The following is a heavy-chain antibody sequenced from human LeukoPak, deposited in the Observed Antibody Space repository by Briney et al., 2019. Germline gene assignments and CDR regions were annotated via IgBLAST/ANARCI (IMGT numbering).Heavy chain of an antibody. Sequence: GGSLRLSCAASGFTFSSYAMSWVRQAPGKGLEWVAVISYDGSNKYYADSVKGRFTISRDNSKNTLYLQMNSLRAEDTAVYYCAREDAYYDSRAFDYWGQGTLVTVSS. CDR3: AREDAYYDSRAFDY. D-gene: IGHD3-22*01. J-gene: IGHJ4*02. V-gene: IGHV3-30-3*01. CDR2: ISYDGSNK. CDR1: GFTFSSYA.